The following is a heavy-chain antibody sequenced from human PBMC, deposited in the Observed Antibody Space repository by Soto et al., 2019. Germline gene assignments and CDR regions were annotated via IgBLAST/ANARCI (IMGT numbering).Heavy chain of an antibody. V-gene: IGHV1-58*02. CDR2: IVVGSGNT. J-gene: IGHJ6*03. CDR1: GFTFTSSA. Sequence: SVKVSCKASGFTFTSSAMQWVRQARGQRLEWIGWIVVGSGNTNYAQKFQERVTITRDMSTSTAYMELSSLRSEDTAVYYCAAIPYYDYIWGSYRRRNYYCYMDVWGKGTTVTVSS. CDR3: AAIPYYDYIWGSYRRRNYYCYMDV. D-gene: IGHD3-16*02.